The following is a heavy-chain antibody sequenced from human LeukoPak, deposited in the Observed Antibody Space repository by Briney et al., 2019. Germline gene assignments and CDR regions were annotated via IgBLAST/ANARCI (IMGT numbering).Heavy chain of an antibody. Sequence: GGSLRLSCAASGFTFSDYSMNWVRQAPGKGLEWVSYIGANSAIYYADSVKGRFTISRDNAKNSLSLQMNSLRDNDTAVYYCAREGYYGAFDIWGQGTMVTVSS. CDR3: AREGYYGAFDI. J-gene: IGHJ3*02. CDR2: IGANSAI. V-gene: IGHV3-48*02. CDR1: GFTFSDYS. D-gene: IGHD3-10*01.